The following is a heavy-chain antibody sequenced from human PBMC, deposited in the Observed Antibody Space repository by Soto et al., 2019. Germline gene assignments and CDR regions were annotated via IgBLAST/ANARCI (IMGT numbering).Heavy chain of an antibody. D-gene: IGHD6-19*01. J-gene: IGHJ3*02. CDR3: AKDESIAVAGTSSLDI. Sequence: PGGSLRLSCAASGFTFDDYAMHWVRQAPGKGLEWVSGISWNSGSIGYADSVKGRFTISRDNAKNSLYLQMNSLRAEDTALYYCAKDESIAVAGTSSLDIWGQGTMVTVSS. V-gene: IGHV3-9*01. CDR1: GFTFDDYA. CDR2: ISWNSGSI.